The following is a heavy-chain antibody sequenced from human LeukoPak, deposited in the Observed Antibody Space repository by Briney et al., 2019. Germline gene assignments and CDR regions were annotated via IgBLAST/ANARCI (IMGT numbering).Heavy chain of an antibody. V-gene: IGHV1-46*01. D-gene: IGHD3-10*01. J-gene: IGHJ4*02. CDR2: INPSGGST. Sequence: ASVKVSCTASGYTFTSYYMHWVRQAPGQGLEWMGIINPSGGSTSYAQKFQGRVTMTRDTSTSTVHMELSSLRSEDTAVYYCASLWFGESHQFHENDYWGQGTLVTVSS. CDR3: ASLWFGESHQFHENDY. CDR1: GYTFTSYY.